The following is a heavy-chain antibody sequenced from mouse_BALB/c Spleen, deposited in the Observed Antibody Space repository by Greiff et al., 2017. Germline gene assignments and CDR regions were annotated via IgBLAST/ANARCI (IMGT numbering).Heavy chain of an antibody. CDR1: GYSITSDYA. CDR2: ISYSGST. Sequence: EVQLQQSGPGLVKPSQSLSLTCTVTGYSITSDYAWNWIRQFPGNKLEWMGYISYSGSTSYNPSLKSRISITRDTSKNQFFLQLNSVTTEDTATYYCATGYPMDYWGQGTSVTVSS. V-gene: IGHV3-2*02. D-gene: IGHD1-1*01. J-gene: IGHJ4*01. CDR3: ATGYPMDY.